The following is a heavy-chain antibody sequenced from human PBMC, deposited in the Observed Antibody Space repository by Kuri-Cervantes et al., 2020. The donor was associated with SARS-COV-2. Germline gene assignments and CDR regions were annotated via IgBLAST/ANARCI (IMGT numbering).Heavy chain of an antibody. CDR3: AKGRLFGVIRIAMDV. D-gene: IGHD3-3*01. CDR2: ISGSGGAM. J-gene: IGHJ6*02. V-gene: IGHV3-23*01. Sequence: GGSLRLSCAASGFGFSSYAMSWVRQAPGKGLEWVSTISGSGGAMYYVDSVKGRFTTSRDNSKSKLYSQLNSLRAEDTAVYYCAKGRLFGVIRIAMDVWGQGTTVTVSS. CDR1: GFGFSSYA.